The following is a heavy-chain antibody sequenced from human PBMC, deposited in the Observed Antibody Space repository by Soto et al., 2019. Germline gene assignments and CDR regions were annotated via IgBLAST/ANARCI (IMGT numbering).Heavy chain of an antibody. CDR2: IKQDGSEK. J-gene: IGHJ4*02. D-gene: IGHD2-2*01. Sequence: GGSLRLSCAASGFTFSSYWMSWVRQAPGKGLEWVANIKQDGSEKYYVDSVKGRFTISRDNAKNSLYLQMNSLRAEDTAVYYCATPEWGDCSSTSCTRNYLDYWGKGTMATVSS. V-gene: IGHV3-7*03. CDR1: GFTFSSYW. CDR3: ATPEWGDCSSTSCTRNYLDY.